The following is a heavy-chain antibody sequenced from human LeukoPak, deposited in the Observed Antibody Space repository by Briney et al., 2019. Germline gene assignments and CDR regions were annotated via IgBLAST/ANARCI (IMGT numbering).Heavy chain of an antibody. D-gene: IGHD1-26*01. Sequence: GGSLRLPCAASGFTFSDYYMSWIRQAPGKGLEWVSYISSSGSTIYYADSVKGRFTISRDNAKNSLYLQMSSLRAEDTAVYYCARDLVEGAFDIWGQGTMVTVSS. CDR1: GFTFSDYY. J-gene: IGHJ3*02. CDR2: ISSSGSTI. CDR3: ARDLVEGAFDI. V-gene: IGHV3-11*01.